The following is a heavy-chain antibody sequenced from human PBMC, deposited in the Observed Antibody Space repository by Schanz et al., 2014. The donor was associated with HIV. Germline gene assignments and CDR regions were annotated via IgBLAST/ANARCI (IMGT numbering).Heavy chain of an antibody. D-gene: IGHD1-1*01. CDR3: ARGSGLDY. Sequence: QVQLQESGPGLVKPSQTLSLTCTVSGGSISSGHYYLNWIRQHPGKGLEWLGYIYYSGVTYYNPSLRSRITMSIDTSKNQFSLKLSFVTAADTGVYYCARGSGLDYWGQGTQVTVSS. J-gene: IGHJ4*02. CDR1: GGSISSGHYY. V-gene: IGHV4-31*03. CDR2: IYYSGVT.